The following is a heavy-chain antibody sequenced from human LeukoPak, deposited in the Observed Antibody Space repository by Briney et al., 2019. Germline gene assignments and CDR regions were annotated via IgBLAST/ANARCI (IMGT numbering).Heavy chain of an antibody. D-gene: IGHD2-21*02. CDR1: GYSLTNYW. V-gene: IGHV5-51*01. J-gene: IGHJ4*02. CDR3: AILFAESSERLLFCCDY. Sequence: GESPKIHGQGSGYSLTNYWIVWGRQMPGKGLEWMGIIYPGDSDTRYSPSFQGQVTISADKSISTAYLQWSSLKASDTAMYYCAILFAESSERLLFCCDYWGQGTLVTVSS. CDR2: IYPGDSDT.